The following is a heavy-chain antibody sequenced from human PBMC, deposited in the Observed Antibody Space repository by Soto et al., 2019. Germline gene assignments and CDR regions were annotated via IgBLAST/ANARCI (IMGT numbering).Heavy chain of an antibody. Sequence: EVQLLESGGGLVQPGGSLRLSCAASGFTFSTYAMSWVRQAPGKGLEWVLAISGSGGSTYYADSVKGRFTISRDNSKNTLYLQMHSLRAEDTAVYYCAKNWDTTSSSSSHWGQGTLVTVSS. CDR3: AKNWDTTSSSSSH. V-gene: IGHV3-23*01. J-gene: IGHJ4*02. CDR1: GFTFSTYA. CDR2: ISGSGGST. D-gene: IGHD6-6*01.